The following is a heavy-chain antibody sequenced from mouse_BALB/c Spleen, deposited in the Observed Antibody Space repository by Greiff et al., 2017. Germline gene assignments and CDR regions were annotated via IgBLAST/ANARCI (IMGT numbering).Heavy chain of an antibody. J-gene: IGHJ4*01. Sequence: VQLQQSGAELMKPGASVTISCKATGYSFSSYWIEWVKQRPGHGLEWIGEILPGSGSTNYNEKFKGKATFTADTSSNTAYMQLSSLTSEDSAVYYCARGRGAMDYWGQGTSVTVSS. CDR1: GYSFSSYW. CDR2: ILPGSGST. V-gene: IGHV1-9*01. CDR3: ARGRGAMDY.